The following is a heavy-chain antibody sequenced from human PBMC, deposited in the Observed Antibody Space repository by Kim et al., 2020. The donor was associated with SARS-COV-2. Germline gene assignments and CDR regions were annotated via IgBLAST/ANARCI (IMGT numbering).Heavy chain of an antibody. CDR2: IT. Sequence: ITFDHQYRKSRVTISVDTTQNQFSQKLSSVTAADTAVYYCARDVLGGVIVWGQGTLVTVSS. D-gene: IGHD3-16*02. J-gene: IGHJ4*02. V-gene: IGHV4-30-2*05. CDR3: ARDVLGGVIV.